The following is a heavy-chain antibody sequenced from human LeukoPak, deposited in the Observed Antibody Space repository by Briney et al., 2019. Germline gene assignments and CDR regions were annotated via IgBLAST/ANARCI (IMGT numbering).Heavy chain of an antibody. CDR3: ASPSSSSSYYYYYMDV. CDR2: FDPEDGEI. D-gene: IGHD6-6*01. J-gene: IGHJ6*03. CDR1: GYTLTELF. Sequence: ASVKVSCKVFGYTLTELFMHWVRQAPGKGLEWMGGFDPEDGEIIYAQKFQGRVTMTEDTSTDTAYMELSSLRSEDTAVYYCASPSSSSSYYYYYMDVWGKGTTVTVSS. V-gene: IGHV1-24*01.